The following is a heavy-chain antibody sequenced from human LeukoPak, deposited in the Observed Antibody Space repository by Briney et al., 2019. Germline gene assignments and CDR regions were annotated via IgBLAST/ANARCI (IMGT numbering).Heavy chain of an antibody. V-gene: IGHV3-7*01. Sequence: GGSLRLSCAASGFTFSSYWMSWVRQAPGKGLEWVANINRDGSEKYYVDSVKGRFTSSRDNAKNSLYLQMNSLTAEDTALYYCARDGDILTGYYSDYWGQGTLVTVSS. CDR1: GFTFSSYW. J-gene: IGHJ4*02. CDR2: INRDGSEK. CDR3: ARDGDILTGYYSDY. D-gene: IGHD3-9*01.